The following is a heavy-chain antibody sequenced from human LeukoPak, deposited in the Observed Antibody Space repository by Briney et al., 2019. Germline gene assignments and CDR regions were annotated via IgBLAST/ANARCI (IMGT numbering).Heavy chain of an antibody. Sequence: SETLSLTCTVSGGSISSYYWSWIRQPPGKGLEWIGYIYYSGSTNYNPSLKSRVTISVDTSKNQFSLKLSSVTAADTAVYYCARGRYYDSRDMDVWGKGTTVTVSS. D-gene: IGHD3-22*01. J-gene: IGHJ6*03. V-gene: IGHV4-59*01. CDR1: GGSISSYY. CDR2: IYYSGST. CDR3: ARGRYYDSRDMDV.